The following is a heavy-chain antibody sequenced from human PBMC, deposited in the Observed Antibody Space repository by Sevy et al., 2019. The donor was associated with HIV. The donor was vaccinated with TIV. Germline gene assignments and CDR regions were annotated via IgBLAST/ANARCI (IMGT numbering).Heavy chain of an antibody. CDR2: IYPGDSDT. V-gene: IGHV5-51*01. CDR3: ARSGLYCSSTSCYNRAFDI. D-gene: IGHD2-2*02. CDR1: GYSFTSYW. Sequence: GESLKISCKGSGYSFTSYWIGWVRQMPGKGLEWMGIIYPGDSDTRYSPSFQGQVTISADKSIGTAYLQWSSLKASDTAMYYCARSGLYCSSTSCYNRAFDIWGQGTMVTVSS. J-gene: IGHJ3*02.